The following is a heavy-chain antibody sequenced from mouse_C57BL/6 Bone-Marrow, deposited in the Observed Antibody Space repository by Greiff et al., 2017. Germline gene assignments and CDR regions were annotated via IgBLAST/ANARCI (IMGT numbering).Heavy chain of an antibody. V-gene: IGHV1-42*01. CDR1: GYSFTGYY. Sequence: VHVKQSGPELVKPGASVKISCKASGYSFTGYYMNWVKQSPEKSLEWIGEINPSTGGTTYNQKFKAKATLTVDKSSSTAYMQLKSLTSEDSAVYYCARRDYYGSSSYWYFDVWGTGTTVTVSS. CDR3: ARRDYYGSSSYWYFDV. D-gene: IGHD1-1*01. J-gene: IGHJ1*03. CDR2: INPSTGGT.